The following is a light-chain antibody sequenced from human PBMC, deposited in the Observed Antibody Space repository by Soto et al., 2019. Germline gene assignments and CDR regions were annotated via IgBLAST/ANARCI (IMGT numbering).Light chain of an antibody. Sequence: EIVLTQSPATLSLSPRERASLSCRASQSVSSNLACYQQKPGQAPRLLISDASNRATGIPARFTGSGSGTDFTLTISSLEPEDFAVYYCQQRSTWPYTFGQGTKLEIK. CDR2: DAS. CDR1: QSVSSN. J-gene: IGKJ2*01. CDR3: QQRSTWPYT. V-gene: IGKV3-11*01.